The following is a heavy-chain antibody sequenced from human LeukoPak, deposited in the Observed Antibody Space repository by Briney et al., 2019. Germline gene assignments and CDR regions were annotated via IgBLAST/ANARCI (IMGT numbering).Heavy chain of an antibody. J-gene: IGHJ3*02. CDR2: ISYDGSNK. CDR1: GFTFSSYG. Sequence: GGSLRLSCAASGFTFSSYGMHWVRQAPGKGLEWVAVISYDGSNKYYADSVKGRFIISRDNSKNTLYLQMNSLRPEDTAVYYCAKEYDIVTGYYAFDIWGQGTMVTVSS. CDR3: AKEYDIVTGYYAFDI. D-gene: IGHD3-9*01. V-gene: IGHV3-30*18.